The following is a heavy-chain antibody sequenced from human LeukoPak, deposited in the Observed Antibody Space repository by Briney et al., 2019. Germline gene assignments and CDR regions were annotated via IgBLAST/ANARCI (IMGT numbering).Heavy chain of an antibody. D-gene: IGHD3-9*01. CDR2: INGGGGNSGGNT. Sequence: GGSLRLSCAASGFIFSAYAMIWVRQAPGKRLEWVSAINGGGGNSGGNTYYADSVKGRFTISRDNSKNTLYLQMNSLRAEDTAVYYCATILTGYYLDYWGQGTLVTVSS. CDR1: GFIFSAYA. V-gene: IGHV3-23*01. CDR3: ATILTGYYLDY. J-gene: IGHJ4*02.